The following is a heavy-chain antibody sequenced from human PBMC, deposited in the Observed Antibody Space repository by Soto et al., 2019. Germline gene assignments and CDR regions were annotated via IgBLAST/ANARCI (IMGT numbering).Heavy chain of an antibody. CDR1: GFTFSDYY. V-gene: IGHV3-11*01. CDR3: AIGFSELTDDQEFDY. Sequence: QVQLVESGGGLVKPGGSLRLSCAAPGFTFSDYYMSWIRQAPGKGLEWVSYISSSGSTIYYADSVKGRFTISRDNAKNSLYLQMNSPRAEDTAVYYCAIGFSELTDDQEFDYWGQGTLVTVSS. D-gene: IGHD1-1*01. CDR2: ISSSGSTI. J-gene: IGHJ4*02.